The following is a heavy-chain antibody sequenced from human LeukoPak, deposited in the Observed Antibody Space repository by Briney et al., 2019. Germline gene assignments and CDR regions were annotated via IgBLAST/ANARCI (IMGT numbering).Heavy chain of an antibody. CDR1: RFTLSNYW. CDR2: IKQDGSET. D-gene: IGHD6-19*01. CDR3: ARQRGSGCLDY. Sequence: PGGSLRLSCAASRFTLSNYWMSWVRQAPGKGLEWVANIKQDGSETYYVDSVKGRFIISRDNAKNSLSLQTNSLRAEDTAVYYCARQRGSGCLDYWGQGTLVTVSS. V-gene: IGHV3-7*01. J-gene: IGHJ4*02.